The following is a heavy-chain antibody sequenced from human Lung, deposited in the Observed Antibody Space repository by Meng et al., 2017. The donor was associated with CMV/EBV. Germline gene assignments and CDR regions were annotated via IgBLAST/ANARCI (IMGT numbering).Heavy chain of an antibody. CDR3: CRPTAVASSPTDY. CDR2: IRSKASNYAT. V-gene: IGHV3-73*01. Sequence: GGSLRLSCAASGFTFSDSAMYWVRQASGKGLEWVGRIRSKASNYATTYAASVEGRFTISRDDSKNMVYLEMNSLKIEDTALYYCCRPTAVASSPTDYWGQRXLVTVSS. J-gene: IGHJ4*02. CDR1: GFTFSDSA. D-gene: IGHD6-19*01.